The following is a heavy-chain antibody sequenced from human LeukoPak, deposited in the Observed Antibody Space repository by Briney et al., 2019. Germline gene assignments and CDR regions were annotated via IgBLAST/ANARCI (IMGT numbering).Heavy chain of an antibody. Sequence: SETLSLTCAVYGGSFSGYYWSWIRQPPGKGLEWIGEINHSGSTNYNPSLKSRVTISVDTSKNQFSLKLSSVTAADTAVYYCARAFGAYCTNGVCYHFDYWGQGTLVAVSS. J-gene: IGHJ4*02. V-gene: IGHV4-34*01. D-gene: IGHD2-8*01. CDR3: ARAFGAYCTNGVCYHFDY. CDR2: INHSGST. CDR1: GGSFSGYY.